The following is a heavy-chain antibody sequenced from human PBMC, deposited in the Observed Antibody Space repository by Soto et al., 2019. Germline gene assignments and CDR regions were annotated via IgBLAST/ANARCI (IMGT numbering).Heavy chain of an antibody. CDR2: INPNSGGT. J-gene: IGHJ6*03. V-gene: IGHV1-2*04. CDR1: GYTFTGYY. Sequence: GASVKVSCKASGYTFTGYYMHWVRQAPGQGLEWMGWINPNSGGTNYAQKFQGWVTMTRDTSISTAYMELSRLRSDDTAVYYCARGSHLKNHRWDYYYMDVWGKGTTVTVSS. CDR3: ARGSHLKNHRWDYYYMDV.